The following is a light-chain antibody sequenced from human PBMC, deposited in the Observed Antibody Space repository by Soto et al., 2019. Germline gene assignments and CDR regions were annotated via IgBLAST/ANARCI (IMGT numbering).Light chain of an antibody. CDR3: AAWDDSLSGRV. CDR2: TND. V-gene: IGLV1-47*01. J-gene: IGLJ3*02. Sequence: QSVLTQPPSASGAPGQRVTISCSGSDSNIGTKYVSWYQQLPGTAPKLLIYTNDQRPSGVPDRFSGSKSGTSASLAISGLRSEDVADYFCAAWDDSLSGRVFGGGTKLTVL. CDR1: DSNIGTKY.